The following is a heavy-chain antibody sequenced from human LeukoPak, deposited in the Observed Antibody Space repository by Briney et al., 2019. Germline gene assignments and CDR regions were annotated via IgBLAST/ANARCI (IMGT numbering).Heavy chain of an antibody. Sequence: ASVKVSCKASGGTFSSYAISWVRQAPGQGLEWMGGIIPIFGTANYAQKFQGRVTITTDESTRTDYMELSSLRSEDTAVYYCASLGYCSGGSCYFWGQGTLVTVSS. CDR1: GGTFSSYA. J-gene: IGHJ4*02. CDR3: ASLGYCSGGSCYF. V-gene: IGHV1-69*05. D-gene: IGHD2-15*01. CDR2: IIPIFGTA.